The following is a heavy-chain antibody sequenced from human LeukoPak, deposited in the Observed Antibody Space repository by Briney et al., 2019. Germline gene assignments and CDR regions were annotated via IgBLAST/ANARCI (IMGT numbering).Heavy chain of an antibody. CDR2: IYSGGST. CDR3: ARASGNSIYYYGMDV. Sequence: PGGSLRLSCAASGFTVSSNYMSWVRQAPGKGLEWVSVIYSGGSTYYADSVKGRFNISRDNSKHTLYLQMNSLGAEDTAVYYCARASGNSIYYYGMDVWGQGTTVTVSS. V-gene: IGHV3-66*01. D-gene: IGHD4-23*01. CDR1: GFTVSSNY. J-gene: IGHJ6*02.